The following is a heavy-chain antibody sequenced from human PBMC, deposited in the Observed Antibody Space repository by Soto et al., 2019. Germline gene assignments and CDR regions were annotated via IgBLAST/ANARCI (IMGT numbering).Heavy chain of an antibody. CDR2: IYYSGST. D-gene: IGHD6-6*01. J-gene: IGHJ5*02. V-gene: IGHV4-59*08. Sequence: SETLSLTCTVSGGSISSHYWSWIRQPPGKGLEWIGYIYYSGSTNYNPSLKSRVTISVDTSKNQFSLRLSSVTAADTAVYYCARLKYSSSSAALDPWGQGTLVTVSS. CDR1: GGSISSHY. CDR3: ARLKYSSSSAALDP.